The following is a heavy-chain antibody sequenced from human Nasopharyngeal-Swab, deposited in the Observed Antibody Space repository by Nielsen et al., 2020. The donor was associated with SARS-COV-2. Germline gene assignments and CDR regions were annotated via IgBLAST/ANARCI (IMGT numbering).Heavy chain of an antibody. CDR2: ISSSSSYI. CDR3: ARDLITAMPYFDY. J-gene: IGHJ4*02. D-gene: IGHD5-18*01. CDR1: GFTFSSYS. V-gene: IGHV3-21*01. Sequence: GESLKISCAASGFTFSSYSVNWVRQAPGKGLEWVSSISSSSSYIYYADSVKGRFTISRDNAKNSLYLQMNSLRAEDTAVYYCARDLITAMPYFDYWGQGTLVTVSS.